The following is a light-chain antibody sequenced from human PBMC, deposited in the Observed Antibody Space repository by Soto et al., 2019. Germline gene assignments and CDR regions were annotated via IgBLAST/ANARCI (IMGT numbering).Light chain of an antibody. Sequence: EIVMTQSTATLSVSPGERATLSFRASQSVSSNLAWYQQKPGQAPRLLIYGAFTRATGIPARFSGSGSGTEFTLTISTLQSEDFAVYYCQQYKNRPPYTFGQGTKVDIK. CDR2: GAF. CDR1: QSVSSN. CDR3: QQYKNRPPYT. V-gene: IGKV3-15*01. J-gene: IGKJ2*01.